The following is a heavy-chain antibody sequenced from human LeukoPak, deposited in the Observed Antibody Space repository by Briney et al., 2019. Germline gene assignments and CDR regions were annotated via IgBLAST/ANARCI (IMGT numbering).Heavy chain of an antibody. CDR1: GGSFSGYY. Sequence: SETLSLTCAVYGGSFSGYYWSWIRQPPGKGLEWIGEINHSGSTNYNPSLKSRVTISVETSKNQFSLKLSSVTAADTAVYYCGRDTTREVVASTPFADDAFDIGGQGTMVTVSS. J-gene: IGHJ3*02. D-gene: IGHD2-15*01. CDR2: INHSGST. CDR3: GRDTTREVVASTPFADDAFDI. V-gene: IGHV4-34*01.